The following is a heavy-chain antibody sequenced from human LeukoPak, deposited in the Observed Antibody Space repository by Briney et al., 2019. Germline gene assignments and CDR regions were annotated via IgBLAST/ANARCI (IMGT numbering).Heavy chain of an antibody. J-gene: IGHJ6*02. Sequence: SETLSLTCTVSGGSISSYYWSWIRQPPGKGLEWIGYIYYSGSTNYNPSLKSRVTISVDTSKNQFSLKLSSVTAADTAVYYCARGLRWLPFSTRYYYYYGMDVWGQGTTVTVSS. CDR2: IYYSGST. CDR1: GGSISSYY. D-gene: IGHD5-24*01. V-gene: IGHV4-59*01. CDR3: ARGLRWLPFSTRYYYYYGMDV.